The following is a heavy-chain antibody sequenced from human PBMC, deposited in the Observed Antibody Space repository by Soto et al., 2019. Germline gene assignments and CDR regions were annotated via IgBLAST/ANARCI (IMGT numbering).Heavy chain of an antibody. CDR1: GYSFTNYW. J-gene: IGHJ6*02. CDR3: ARHGQHTKYYYSQYGLDV. Sequence: PGESLKISCKGSGYSFTNYWIGWVRQMPGKGLEWMGVIFPGDSDIRYSPSFQGQVTISVDKSISTAYLQWNSLKASDTAMYYCARHGQHTKYYYSQYGLDVWGQGTTVTVSS. CDR2: IFPGDSDI. D-gene: IGHD1-1*01. V-gene: IGHV5-51*01.